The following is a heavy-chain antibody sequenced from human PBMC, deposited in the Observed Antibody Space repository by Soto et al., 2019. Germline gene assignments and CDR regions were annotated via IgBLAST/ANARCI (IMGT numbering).Heavy chain of an antibody. CDR3: AKGDRNHPAVFDY. Sequence: DVQLLESGGGLLVQPGGSLRLSCAASGFTFSSYAMSWVRQAPGKGLEWVSGISGSGSSTYYVDSVKGRFTISRDNSKKTLSLQMNSLRADDTAVYYCAKGDRNHPAVFDYWGQGTLVTVSS. CDR2: ISGSGSST. V-gene: IGHV3-23*01. D-gene: IGHD2-21*01. CDR1: GFTFSSYA. J-gene: IGHJ4*02.